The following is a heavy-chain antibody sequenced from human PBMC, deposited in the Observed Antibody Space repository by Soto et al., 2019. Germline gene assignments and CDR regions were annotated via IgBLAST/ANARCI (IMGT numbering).Heavy chain of an antibody. CDR1: GVSIGSGGYY. V-gene: IGHV4-31*03. CDR3: ASVIAGDSEYYFDF. Sequence: PLETLSLTCTVSGVSIGSGGYYWSWIRQHPGKGLEWIGNIYYSGRTYYNPSLKSRVILSVDKSQTHFSLTLRSVTAADSAMYYCASVIAGDSEYYFDFRGQGALVTVSS. J-gene: IGHJ4*02. D-gene: IGHD2-21*02. CDR2: IYYSGRT.